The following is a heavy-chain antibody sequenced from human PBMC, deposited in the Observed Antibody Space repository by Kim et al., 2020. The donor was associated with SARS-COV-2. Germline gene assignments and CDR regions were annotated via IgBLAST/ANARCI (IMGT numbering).Heavy chain of an antibody. J-gene: IGHJ4*02. Sequence: ASVKVSCKASGYTFTSYYMHWVRQAPGQGLEWMGIINPSGGSTSYAQKFQGRVTMTRDTSTSTVYMELSSLRSEDTAVYYCARASTRYDSRVPVDYWGQGTLVTVSS. CDR2: INPSGGST. CDR3: ARASTRYDSRVPVDY. D-gene: IGHD3-22*01. CDR1: GYTFTSYY. V-gene: IGHV1-46*03.